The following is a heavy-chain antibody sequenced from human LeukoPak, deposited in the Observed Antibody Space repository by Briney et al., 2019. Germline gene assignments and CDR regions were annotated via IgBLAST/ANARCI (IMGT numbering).Heavy chain of an antibody. V-gene: IGHV4-39*01. Sequence: PSETLSLTCTVSGGSISSSSYYWGWIRQPPGKGLEWIGSIYYSGSTYYNPSLKSRVTISVDTSKNQFSLKLSSVTAADTAVYYCATYLGSYRFDPWGQGTLVTVSS. CDR2: IYYSGST. CDR1: GGSISSSSYY. CDR3: ATYLGSYRFDP. J-gene: IGHJ5*02. D-gene: IGHD1-26*01.